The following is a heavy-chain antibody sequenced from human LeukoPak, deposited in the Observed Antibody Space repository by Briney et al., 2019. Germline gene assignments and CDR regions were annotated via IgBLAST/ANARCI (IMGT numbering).Heavy chain of an antibody. V-gene: IGHV1-69*04. CDR2: IIPILGIA. CDR1: GGTFSSYA. Sequence: ASVKVSCKASGGTFSSYAISWVRQAPGQGLEWMGRIIPILGIANYAQKFQGRVTITADKSTSTAYMELSSLRSEDTAVYYCARGQVTPSGYYYMDVWGKGTTVTVSS. J-gene: IGHJ6*03. CDR3: ARGQVTPSGYYYMDV. D-gene: IGHD4-23*01.